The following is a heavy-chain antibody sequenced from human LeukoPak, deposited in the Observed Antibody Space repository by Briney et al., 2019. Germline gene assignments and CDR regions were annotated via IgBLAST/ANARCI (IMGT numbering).Heavy chain of an antibody. V-gene: IGHV3-21*04. D-gene: IGHD4-23*01. CDR2: ITSTSSYI. CDR3: ARAGGATDY. CDR1: GFTFSSYS. J-gene: IGHJ4*02. Sequence: GGSLRLSCAASGFTFSSYSMNWVRQAPGKGLEWVSSITSTSSYINYEDSAKGRFTISRDNAKNTLYLQMNSLRAEDTAVYYCARAGGATDYGGQGTLDSVSS.